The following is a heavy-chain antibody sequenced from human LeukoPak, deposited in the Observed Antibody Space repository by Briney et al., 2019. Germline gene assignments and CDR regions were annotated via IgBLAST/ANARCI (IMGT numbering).Heavy chain of an antibody. V-gene: IGHV5-51*01. J-gene: IGHJ4*02. D-gene: IGHD3-22*01. CDR2: IYPGDSDT. CDR1: GYSFTSYW. Sequence: GESLKISCKGSGYSFTSYWIGWVRQMPGKGLEWMGIIYPGDSDTRYSPSFQGQVTISADKSISTAYLQWSSLKASDTAMYYCARHGRYYDSSGYHYLDYWGQGTLVTVSS. CDR3: ARHGRYYDSSGYHYLDY.